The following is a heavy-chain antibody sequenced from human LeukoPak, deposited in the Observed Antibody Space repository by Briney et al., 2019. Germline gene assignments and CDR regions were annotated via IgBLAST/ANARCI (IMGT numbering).Heavy chain of an antibody. CDR1: GFTFDDYA. V-gene: IGHV3-9*01. CDR3: AKGGFGEKDYYYMDV. CDR2: ISWNSGSI. D-gene: IGHD3-10*01. Sequence: PGRSLRLSCAASGFTFDDYAMHWARQAPGKGLEWVSGISWNSGSIGYADSVKGRFTISRDNAKNSLYLQMNSLRGEDTALYYCAKGGFGEKDYYYMDVWGKGTTVTVSS. J-gene: IGHJ6*03.